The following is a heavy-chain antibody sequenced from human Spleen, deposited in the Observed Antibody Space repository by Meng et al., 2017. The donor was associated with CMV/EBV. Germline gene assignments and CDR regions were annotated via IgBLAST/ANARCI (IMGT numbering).Heavy chain of an antibody. CDR1: GYIFKDYA. CDR3: ARDGWQQSYYFDH. J-gene: IGHJ4*02. Sequence: QVQLVQTGAEVKNPGASVTLSCKTSGYIFKDYAMHWVRQAPGQRLEWMGWINAGNGDTKYSQKFQGRVTITRGTSASIGYMEVSSLRFEDTAVYYCARDGWQQSYYFDHWGQGALVTVSS. D-gene: IGHD6-13*01. V-gene: IGHV1-3*01. CDR2: INAGNGDT.